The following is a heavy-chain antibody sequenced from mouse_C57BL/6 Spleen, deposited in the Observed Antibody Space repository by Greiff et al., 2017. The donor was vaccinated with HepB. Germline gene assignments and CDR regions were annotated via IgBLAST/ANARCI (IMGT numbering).Heavy chain of an antibody. CDR3: ARETVVVNWYFDV. CDR1: GYTFTSYD. J-gene: IGHJ1*03. Sequence: QVQLKQSGPELVKPGASVKLSCKASGYTFTSYDINWVKQRPGQGLEWIGWIYPRDGSTKYNEKFKGKATLTVDTSSSTAYMELHSLTSEDSAVYVCARETVVVNWYFDVWGTGTTVTVSS. CDR2: IYPRDGST. V-gene: IGHV1-85*01. D-gene: IGHD1-1*01.